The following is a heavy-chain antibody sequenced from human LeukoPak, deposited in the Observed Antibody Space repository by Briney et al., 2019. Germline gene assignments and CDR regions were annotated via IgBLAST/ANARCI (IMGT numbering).Heavy chain of an antibody. CDR1: GYTFTGYY. V-gene: IGHV1-2*02. D-gene: IGHD3-3*01. CDR3: ARWGFTIFGVVKGVD. Sequence: GASVKVSCKASGYTFTGYYVHWVRQAPGQGLEWMGWINPNSGGTNYAQKFQGRVTMTRDTSISTAYMELSRLRSDDTAVYYCARWGFTIFGVVKGVDWGQGTLVTVSS. J-gene: IGHJ4*02. CDR2: INPNSGGT.